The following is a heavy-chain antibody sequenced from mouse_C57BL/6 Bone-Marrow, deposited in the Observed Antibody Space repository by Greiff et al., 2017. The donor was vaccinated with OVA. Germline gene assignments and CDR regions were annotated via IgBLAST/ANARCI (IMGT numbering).Heavy chain of an antibody. CDR3: TRSDGNYGYFDV. Sequence: EVQLQQSGTVLARPGASVKMSCKTSGYTFTSYWMHWVKQRPGQGLEWIGAIYPGNSDTSYNQKFKGKAKLTAVTSASTAYMELSSLTNEDSAVYYCTRSDGNYGYFDVWGTGTTVTVSS. D-gene: IGHD2-1*01. CDR1: GYTFTSYW. CDR2: IYPGNSDT. V-gene: IGHV1-5*01. J-gene: IGHJ1*03.